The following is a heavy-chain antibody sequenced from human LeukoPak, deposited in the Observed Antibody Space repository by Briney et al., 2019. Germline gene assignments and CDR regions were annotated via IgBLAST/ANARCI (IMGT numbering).Heavy chain of an antibody. Sequence: GGSLTLSCSASGFTFSNYAMHWVRQAPGKGLEFVSGISSTGGSTNYPDSVKDRLSISRDNSTNTLYLQMTSLRADDTAVYYCVKDQHCSTISCATRTGFDPWGQGTSVTVSS. CDR3: VKDQHCSTISCATRTGFDP. CDR1: GFTFSNYA. CDR2: ISSTGGST. V-gene: IGHV3-64D*06. D-gene: IGHD2-2*01. J-gene: IGHJ5*02.